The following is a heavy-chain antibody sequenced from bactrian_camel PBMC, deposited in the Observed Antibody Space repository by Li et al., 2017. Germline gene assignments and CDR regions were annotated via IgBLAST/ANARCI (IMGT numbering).Heavy chain of an antibody. CDR3: ATEGDTVVAGSVLSEERYTY. CDR2: IESDGST. D-gene: IGHD6*01. V-gene: IGHV3S55*01. Sequence: VQLVESGGGSVQAGGSLRLSSVASGDTIGRYCMGWFRQIPDKEREGVAGIESDGSTSYADSVKGRFTLSQDSGKSTIYLEMNSLKPEDTAMYYCATEGDTVVAGSVLSEERYTYWGKGTQVTVS. CDR1: GDTIGRYC. J-gene: IGHJ4*01.